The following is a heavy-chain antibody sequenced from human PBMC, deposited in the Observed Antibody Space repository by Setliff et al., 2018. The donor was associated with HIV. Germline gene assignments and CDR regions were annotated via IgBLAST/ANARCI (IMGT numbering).Heavy chain of an antibody. V-gene: IGHV1-2*06. CDR1: GYTFTDFY. CDR2: INPKSGVA. D-gene: IGHD5-12*01. CDR3: ARAHFLVAMTRNWFDP. J-gene: IGHJ5*02. Sequence: ASVKVSCKASGYTFTDFYIHWVRQAPGQGLEWIGRINPKSGVADYLKKFQGRVTMTTDTSTNKAHMELIRPRFDDTAVYYCARAHFLVAMTRNWFDPWGQGTLVTVSS.